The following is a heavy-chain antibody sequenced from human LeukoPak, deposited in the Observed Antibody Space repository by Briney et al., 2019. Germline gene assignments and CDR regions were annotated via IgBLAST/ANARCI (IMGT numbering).Heavy chain of an antibody. Sequence: ASVKVFCKASGYTFTSYGISWVRQAPGQGLEWMGWISAYNGNTNYAQKLQGRVSMTTVTATSTAYMELRSLRSDDTAVYYCARDTEGITIFGVVGGAFDYWGQGTLVTVSS. CDR2: ISAYNGNT. V-gene: IGHV1-18*01. D-gene: IGHD3-3*01. J-gene: IGHJ4*02. CDR3: ARDTEGITIFGVVGGAFDY. CDR1: GYTFTSYG.